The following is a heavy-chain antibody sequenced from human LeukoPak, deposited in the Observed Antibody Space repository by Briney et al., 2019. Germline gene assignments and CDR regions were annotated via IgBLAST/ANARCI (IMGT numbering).Heavy chain of an antibody. J-gene: IGHJ4*02. CDR2: INSDGSRT. CDR1: GFTFSSGW. D-gene: IGHD1-26*01. CDR3: GRALRSPIDY. V-gene: IGHV3-74*01. Sequence: GGSLRLSCAASGFTFSSGWMHWVRQAPGKGLVWVSRINSDGSRTNYADSVKGRFTISRDNAKCTLYLQMNSLRAEDTAVYYCGRALRSPIDYWGQGTLVTVSS.